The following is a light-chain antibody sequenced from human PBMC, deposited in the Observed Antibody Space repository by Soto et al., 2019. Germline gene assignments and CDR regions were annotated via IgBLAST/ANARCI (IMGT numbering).Light chain of an antibody. CDR3: QHYNSYSEA. V-gene: IGKV1-5*03. CDR1: HDISNY. CDR2: KAS. Sequence: DIQMTQSPSSLSAFVGDEITITCQASHDISNYLNWYQQKPGKAPKLLIYKASTLKSGVPSRFSGSGSGTEFTLTISSLQPDDFATYYCQHYNSYSEAFGQGTKVDIK. J-gene: IGKJ1*01.